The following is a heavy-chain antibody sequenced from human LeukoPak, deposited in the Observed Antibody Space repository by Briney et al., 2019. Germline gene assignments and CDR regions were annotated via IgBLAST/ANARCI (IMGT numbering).Heavy chain of an antibody. Sequence: KPSETLSLTCAVSGGPLSDYHWRWIRQPPGKGLEWIGEISHSGSTNYNPSLKSRVTISVDTSKNQFSLKLSSVTAADTAVYYCARVEIEASGYVVDYWGQGTLVTVSP. CDR2: ISHSGST. D-gene: IGHD6-25*01. V-gene: IGHV4-34*01. CDR1: GGPLSDYH. J-gene: IGHJ4*02. CDR3: ARVEIEASGYVVDY.